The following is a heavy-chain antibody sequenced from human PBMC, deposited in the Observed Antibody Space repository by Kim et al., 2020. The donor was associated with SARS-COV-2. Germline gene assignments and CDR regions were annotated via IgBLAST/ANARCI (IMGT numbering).Heavy chain of an antibody. J-gene: IGHJ4*02. D-gene: IGHD7-27*01. CDR2: IRSRSETI. CDR1: GFIFGNDP. Sequence: GGSLRLSCAASGFIFGNDPMNWVRQAPGKRLEWIAHIRSRSETISYADSVKGRFTISRDNAKNSLYLQMNTLRVEETAVYYCARDHDWGFDYWGQGILVTVSS. CDR3: ARDHDWGFDY. V-gene: IGHV3-48*04.